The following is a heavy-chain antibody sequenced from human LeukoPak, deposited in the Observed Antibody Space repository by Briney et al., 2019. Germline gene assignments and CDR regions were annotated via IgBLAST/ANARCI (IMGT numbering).Heavy chain of an antibody. CDR1: DGAITGYY. J-gene: IGHJ4*02. CDR3: ARGYSTSWTYYFDY. Sequence: PSETLSLTCPVSDGAITGYYWGWIRQPPGKGLDWIGHLHYGGGTNYNPSLTSRVTISVDTSKNHFSLKLSSVTAAGTAVYYCARGYSTSWTYYFDYWGQGALVTVSS. D-gene: IGHD6-13*01. CDR2: LHYGGGT. V-gene: IGHV4-59*01.